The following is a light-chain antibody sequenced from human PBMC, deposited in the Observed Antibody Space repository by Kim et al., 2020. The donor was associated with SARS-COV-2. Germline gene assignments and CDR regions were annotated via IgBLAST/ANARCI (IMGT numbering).Light chain of an antibody. J-gene: IGLJ2*01. CDR3: SSYTSSSIVV. CDR2: DVS. Sequence: GQSITIACTGTRSDVGGYNYVPWYQQHPGKAPKLMIYDVSKRPSGVSNRFSGSKSGNTASLTISGLQAEDEADYYCSSYTSSSIVVFGGGTQLTVL. CDR1: RSDVGGYNY. V-gene: IGLV2-14*04.